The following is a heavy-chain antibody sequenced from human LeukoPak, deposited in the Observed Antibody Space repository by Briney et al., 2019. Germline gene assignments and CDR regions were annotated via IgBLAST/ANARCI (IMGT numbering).Heavy chain of an antibody. Sequence: GGSLRLSCVASGFSFSNHGMHWVRQAPGKGLEWVSVIASDGGAKVYADSVKGRFTLSRDDSKNMFFLQMNFLTVEDTAIYYCAREATWGQWYFDHWGQGTPVTVSS. D-gene: IGHD6-19*01. J-gene: IGHJ4*02. CDR1: GFSFSNHG. V-gene: IGHV3-30*03. CDR2: IASDGGAK. CDR3: AREATWGQWYFDH.